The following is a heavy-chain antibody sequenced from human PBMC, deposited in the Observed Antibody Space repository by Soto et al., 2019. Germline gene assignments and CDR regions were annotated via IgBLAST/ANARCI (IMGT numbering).Heavy chain of an antibody. CDR2: IYYSGST. V-gene: IGHV4-34*01. J-gene: IGHJ5*02. CDR1: GGSFGGYY. Sequence: PSETLSLTWAVYGGSFGGYYWGWIRQPPGKGLEWIGTIYYSGSTYYNPSLKSRVTISVDTSKNQFSLKLSSVTAADTAVYYCATSKWFDPWGQGTLVTVSS. CDR3: ATSKWFDP.